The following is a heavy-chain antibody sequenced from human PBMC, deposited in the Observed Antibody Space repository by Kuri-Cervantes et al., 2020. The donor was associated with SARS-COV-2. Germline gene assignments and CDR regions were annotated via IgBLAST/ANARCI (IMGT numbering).Heavy chain of an antibody. D-gene: IGHD1-1*01. Sequence: GESLKIFCAASGFTFDDYAMHWVRQAPGKGLEWVSLISWDGGSTYYADSVKGRFTISRDKAKNSLYLQMNSLRAEDTAVYYCVRDGDHWNFDYWGQGTLVTVSS. CDR2: ISWDGGST. CDR3: VRDGDHWNFDY. CDR1: GFTFDDYA. J-gene: IGHJ4*02. V-gene: IGHV3-43D*04.